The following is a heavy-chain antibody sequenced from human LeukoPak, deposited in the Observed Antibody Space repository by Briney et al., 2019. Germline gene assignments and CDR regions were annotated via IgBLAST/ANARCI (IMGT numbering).Heavy chain of an antibody. V-gene: IGHV3-53*01. Sequence: GGSLRLSCAASGFTVSSNYMSWVRQAPGKGLEWVSVIYSGGSTYYADSVKGRFTISRDNSKNTLYLQMNSLRAEDTAVYYCARAQGDYGSGSYCDYWGQGTLVTVSS. J-gene: IGHJ4*02. CDR2: IYSGGST. D-gene: IGHD3-10*01. CDR3: ARAQGDYGSGSYCDY. CDR1: GFTVSSNY.